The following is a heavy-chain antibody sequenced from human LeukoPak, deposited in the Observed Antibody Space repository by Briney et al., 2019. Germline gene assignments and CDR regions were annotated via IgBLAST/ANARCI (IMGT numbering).Heavy chain of an antibody. D-gene: IGHD3-10*01. CDR1: GGSISSGGYY. V-gene: IGHV4-31*03. CDR2: IYYSGST. CDR3: ARVGVSQAWFGERQYFDY. J-gene: IGHJ4*02. Sequence: SETLSLTCTVSGGSISSGGYYWSWIRQHPGKGLEWIGYIYYSGSTYYNPSLKSRVTISVDTSKNQFSLKLSSVTAADTAVYYCARVGVSQAWFGERQYFDYWGQGTLVTVSS.